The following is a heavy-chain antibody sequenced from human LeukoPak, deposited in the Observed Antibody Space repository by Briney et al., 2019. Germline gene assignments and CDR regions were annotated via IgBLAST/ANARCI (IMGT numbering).Heavy chain of an antibody. J-gene: IGHJ3*02. V-gene: IGHV3-21*01. CDR1: GFIGGDGY. CDR3: ARGRGYSSSSDAFDI. D-gene: IGHD6-6*01. Sequence: GGSLRLSCAVSGFIGGDGYINWVRQAPGKGLEWVSSISTSSNYIYYADSVKGRFTISRDNAKDSLYLQMNSLGAEDTAVYYCARGRGYSSSSDAFDIWGQGTMVTVTS. CDR2: ISTSSNYI.